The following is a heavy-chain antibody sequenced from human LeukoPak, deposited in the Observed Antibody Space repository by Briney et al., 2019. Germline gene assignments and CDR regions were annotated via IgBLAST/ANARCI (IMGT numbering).Heavy chain of an antibody. Sequence: GGSLRLSCAASGFTFNTYGMHWVRQAPGKGLEWVAVIWYDGSKKYYADSVKGRFTISRDNSKNTLYLQMNSLRAEDTAVYYCARGYSSSSGVFDIWGQGTMVTVSS. CDR3: ARGYSSSSGVFDI. D-gene: IGHD6-6*01. CDR1: GFTFNTYG. J-gene: IGHJ3*02. CDR2: IWYDGSKK. V-gene: IGHV3-33*01.